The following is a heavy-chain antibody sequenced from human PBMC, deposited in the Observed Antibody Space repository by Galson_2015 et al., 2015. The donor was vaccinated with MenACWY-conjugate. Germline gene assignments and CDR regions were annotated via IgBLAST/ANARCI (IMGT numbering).Heavy chain of an antibody. CDR2: LYEDGTS. V-gene: IGHV3-53*01. CDR1: GFSVTSHF. D-gene: IGHD2-21*01. J-gene: IGHJ4*02. CDR3: AKIVRHPVGPYFDS. Sequence: SLRLSCAASGFSVTSHFMGWVRQAPGKGLEWVALLYEDGTSRYADSVKGRFTISRDTLRKSLSLQMHGLRAEDTAMYFCAKIVRHPVGPYFDSWGQGTLVLVSS.